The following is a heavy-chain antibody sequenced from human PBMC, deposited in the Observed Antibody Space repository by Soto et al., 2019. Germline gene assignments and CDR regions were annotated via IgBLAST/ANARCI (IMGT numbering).Heavy chain of an antibody. Sequence: ASVKVSCKASGYTFTSYGISWVRQAPGQGLEWMGWISAYNGNTNYAQKLQGRVTMTTDTSTSTAYMELRSLRSDDTAVYYCARDRDYGDYGYYYYYMDVWGKGTTVTVSS. CDR2: ISAYNGNT. CDR1: GYTFTSYG. D-gene: IGHD4-17*01. CDR3: ARDRDYGDYGYYYYYMDV. V-gene: IGHV1-18*01. J-gene: IGHJ6*03.